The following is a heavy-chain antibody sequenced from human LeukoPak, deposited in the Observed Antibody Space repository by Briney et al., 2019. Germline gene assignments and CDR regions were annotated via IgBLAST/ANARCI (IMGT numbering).Heavy chain of an antibody. D-gene: IGHD6-13*01. CDR1: GYTFTSYY. Sequence: ASVKVSCKASGYTFTSYYMHWVRQAPGQGLEWMGIINPSGGSTTYAQKFQGRVTITADESTSTAYVELSSLRSEDTAVYYCARGDGGEQQLVLGYWGQGTLVTVSS. CDR3: ARGDGGEQQLVLGY. J-gene: IGHJ4*02. V-gene: IGHV1-46*01. CDR2: INPSGGST.